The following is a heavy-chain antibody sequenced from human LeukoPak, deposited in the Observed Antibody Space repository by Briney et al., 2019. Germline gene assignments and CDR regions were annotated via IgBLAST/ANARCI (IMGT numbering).Heavy chain of an antibody. V-gene: IGHV4-59*12. D-gene: IGHD5-12*01. Sequence: PSETLSLTCSVSGGSISNYYWNWIRQPLGKGLEWIGHIYNGGRTNYNPSLKSRVTISVDTSKNQFSLKLSSVTAADTAVYYCARDGHQGTHFSGYDDIDDPYYYYGMDVWGQGTTVTVSS. CDR3: ARDGHQGTHFSGYDDIDDPYYYYGMDV. CDR2: IYNGGRT. CDR1: GGSISNYY. J-gene: IGHJ6*02.